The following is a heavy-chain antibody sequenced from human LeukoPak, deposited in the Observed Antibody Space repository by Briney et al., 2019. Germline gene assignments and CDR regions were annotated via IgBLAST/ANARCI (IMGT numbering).Heavy chain of an antibody. V-gene: IGHV4-31*03. D-gene: IGHD3-16*01. CDR1: GGSISSGGYY. Sequence: KPSETLPLTCTVSGGSISSGGYYWSWIRQHPGKGLEWIGYIYYSGSTYYNPSLKSRVTISVDTSKNQFSLKLSSVTAADTAVYYCARDLSGSYAYFDYWGQGTLVTVSS. J-gene: IGHJ4*02. CDR2: IYYSGST. CDR3: ARDLSGSYAYFDY.